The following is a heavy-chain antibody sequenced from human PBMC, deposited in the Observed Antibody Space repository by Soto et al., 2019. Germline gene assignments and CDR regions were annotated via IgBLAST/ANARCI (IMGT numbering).Heavy chain of an antibody. J-gene: IGHJ4*02. Sequence: QVHLVESGGDVVQPGRSLRLSCAASGFTFTSHAMHWVRQTPGEGLEWVAIISDYGTRKFYADSVQGRFSISRDNARNTVYHQMNRQTIEDTGIVNCARDIGVGGTSGIPDYWGQGTLVTVSS. CDR2: ISDYGTRK. CDR1: GFTFTSHA. CDR3: ARDIGVGGTSGIPDY. V-gene: IGHV3-30-3*01. D-gene: IGHD1-1*01.